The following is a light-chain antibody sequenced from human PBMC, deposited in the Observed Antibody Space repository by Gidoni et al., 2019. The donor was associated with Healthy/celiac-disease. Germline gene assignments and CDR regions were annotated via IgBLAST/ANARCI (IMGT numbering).Light chain of an antibody. Sequence: DIQMTQSPSSLSASVGDRVTITCQASQDISNYLNWYQQKPGKAPKLLIYDASNLETGVTSRFSGSGSGTDFTFTISSLQPEDIATYYCQQYDNLPRTFGQXTKLEIK. CDR1: QDISNY. CDR3: QQYDNLPRT. CDR2: DAS. V-gene: IGKV1-33*01. J-gene: IGKJ2*01.